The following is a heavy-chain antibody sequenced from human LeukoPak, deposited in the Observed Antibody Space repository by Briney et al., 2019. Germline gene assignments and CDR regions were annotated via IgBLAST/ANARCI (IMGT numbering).Heavy chain of an antibody. J-gene: IGHJ3*02. CDR2: ISSSCAI. CDR1: GFTFTAFT. Sequence: GGSLRLSCAASGFTFTAFTINWVRQAPGKGLEWVSSISSSCAIYFADSVKGRFTISRDNAKNSVYLHMNSLRAEDTAVYYCARDRHFVAFDIWGQGTMVTVSS. CDR3: ARDRHFVAFDI. V-gene: IGHV3-69-1*01.